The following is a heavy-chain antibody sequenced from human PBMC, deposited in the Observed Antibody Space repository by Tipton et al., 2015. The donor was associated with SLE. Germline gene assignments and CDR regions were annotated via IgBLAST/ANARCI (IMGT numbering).Heavy chain of an antibody. Sequence: TLSLTCTISGDSISSSNWWGGIRQPPGKDLEWIGCIFYSGTTANTPSLESRVTMSRDTSKNQFSLRLSSVTALDSAVDYCAKKSKSGWFFDLWGQGTLVTVSS. V-gene: IGHV4-28*06. CDR2: IFYSGTT. D-gene: IGHD6-19*01. J-gene: IGHJ4*02. CDR1: GDSISSSNW. CDR3: AKKSKSGWFFDL.